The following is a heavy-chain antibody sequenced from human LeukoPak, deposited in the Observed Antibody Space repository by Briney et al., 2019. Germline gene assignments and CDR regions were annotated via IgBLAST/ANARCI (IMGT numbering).Heavy chain of an antibody. J-gene: IGHJ4*02. Sequence: SETLSLTCTVSGGSISSSSYYWGWIRQPPGKGLEWIGSIYYSGSTYYNPSLKSRVTISVDTSKNQFSLKLSSVTAADTAVYYCASFSIAVAGSDYWGQGTLVTVSS. D-gene: IGHD6-19*01. CDR1: GGSISSSSYY. V-gene: IGHV4-39*07. CDR2: IYYSGST. CDR3: ASFSIAVAGSDY.